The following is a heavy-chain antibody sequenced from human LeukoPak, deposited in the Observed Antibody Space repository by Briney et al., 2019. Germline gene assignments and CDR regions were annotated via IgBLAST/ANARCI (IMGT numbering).Heavy chain of an antibody. CDR1: GFTFSSYA. CDR2: ISASGGST. Sequence: GGSLRLSCAASGFTFSSYAMSWVRQAPGKGLEWVSGISASGGSTYYAGSVKGRFTISRDNSKITLYLQMNSLRAEDTAVYYCAKGVVVGATRPDYWGQGTLVTVSS. CDR3: AKGVVVGATRPDY. J-gene: IGHJ4*02. D-gene: IGHD1-26*01. V-gene: IGHV3-23*01.